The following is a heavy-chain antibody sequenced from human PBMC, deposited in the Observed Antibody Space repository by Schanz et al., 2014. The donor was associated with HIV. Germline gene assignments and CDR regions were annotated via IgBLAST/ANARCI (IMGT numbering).Heavy chain of an antibody. Sequence: QLLESGGGLVQPGGLLRLSCAASGFTFSGFAMSWVRQTPGKGLEWVSTISASGGSTYYADSVLARFTISRDNSKNTLYLQMTTLRTEDTAVYYCAKPEYDSSGNSQSHFDSWGQGTLVTVSS. D-gene: IGHD3-22*01. V-gene: IGHV3-23*01. CDR3: AKPEYDSSGNSQSHFDS. CDR1: GFTFSGFA. J-gene: IGHJ4*02. CDR2: ISASGGST.